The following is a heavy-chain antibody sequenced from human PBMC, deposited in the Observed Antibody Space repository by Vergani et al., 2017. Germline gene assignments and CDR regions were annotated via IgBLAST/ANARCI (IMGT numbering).Heavy chain of an antibody. V-gene: IGHV4-38-2*02. CDR2: AYHRGKS. CDR1: GSSISSGYY. J-gene: IGHJ5*02. D-gene: IGHD5-18*01. Sequence: QVQLQESGPGLLKPSETLSLTCTVSGSSISSGYYWGWIRQPPGRGLEWIGSAYHRGKSYYNPSLKSRVIISIDTSKNQFSLNLASATAADTAICYSARVTWIQQWLHWFDPWGQGTLVTVSS. CDR3: ARVTWIQQWLHWFDP.